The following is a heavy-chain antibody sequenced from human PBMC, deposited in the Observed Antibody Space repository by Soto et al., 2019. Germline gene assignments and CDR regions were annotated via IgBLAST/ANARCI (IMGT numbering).Heavy chain of an antibody. D-gene: IGHD2-2*02. V-gene: IGHV3-23*01. Sequence: GGSLRLSCAASGFTFSSYAMSWVRQAPGKGLEWVSAISGSGGSTYYADSVKGRFTISRDNSKNTLYLQMNSLRAEDTAVYYCAKNLGYCSSTSCYMDFHYWGQGTLVTVSS. CDR2: ISGSGGST. CDR3: AKNLGYCSSTSCYMDFHY. CDR1: GFTFSSYA. J-gene: IGHJ4*02.